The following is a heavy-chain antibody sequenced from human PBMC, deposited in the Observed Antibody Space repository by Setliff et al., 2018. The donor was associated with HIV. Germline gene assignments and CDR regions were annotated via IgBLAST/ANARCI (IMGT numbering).Heavy chain of an antibody. CDR1: GGSISNSRYY. CDR2: IFYDGNT. D-gene: IGHD3-16*01. J-gene: IGHJ4*02. Sequence: SETLSLTCTVSGGSISNSRYYWSWIRQPPGKGLEWIGFIFYDGNTYYMPSLKSRSAISVDASKNQFSLKLTSVTAADTAVYFCARVPFGVHRYYFDSWGQGKLVTVSS. V-gene: IGHV4-30-4*08. CDR3: ARVPFGVHRYYFDS.